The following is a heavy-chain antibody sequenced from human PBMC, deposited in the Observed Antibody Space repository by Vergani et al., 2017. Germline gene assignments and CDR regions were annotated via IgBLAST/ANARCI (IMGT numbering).Heavy chain of an antibody. Sequence: EVQLVESGGGLVQPGGSLRLSCSTFRFTFSSYAMYWVRQAPGKGLEFVSSISTNGGTTYYADSVKGRFTISRDNSESTLHLQMTSLRAEDTAVYYCANIAAPGPRGRGTGNWGQGTLVTVSS. CDR2: ISTNGGTT. CDR3: ANIAAPGPRGRGTGN. D-gene: IGHD6-13*01. V-gene: IGHV3-64D*06. CDR1: RFTFSSYA. J-gene: IGHJ4*02.